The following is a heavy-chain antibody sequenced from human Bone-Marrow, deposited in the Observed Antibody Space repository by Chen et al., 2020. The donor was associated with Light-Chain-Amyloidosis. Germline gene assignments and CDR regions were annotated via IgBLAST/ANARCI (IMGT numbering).Heavy chain of an antibody. CDR2: INSDGSST. D-gene: IGHD1-20*01. J-gene: IGHJ4*02. Sequence: EVQLVESGGGLVQPGGSLRLSCAASGFTFSSYWIHWVRQAPGKGLVWVSRINSDGSSTSYADSVKGRFTISRDNAKNMLYLQMSSLRAEDTAVYYCTTQGVITGMRYWGQGTLVTVSS. CDR3: TTQGVITGMRY. CDR1: GFTFSSYW. V-gene: IGHV3-74*01.